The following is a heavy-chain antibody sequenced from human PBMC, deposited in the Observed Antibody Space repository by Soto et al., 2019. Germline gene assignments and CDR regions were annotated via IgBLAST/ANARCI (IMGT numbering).Heavy chain of an antibody. V-gene: IGHV3-15*01. CDR2: INSKTDGGTT. J-gene: IGHJ4*02. CDR3: TTDRGRRAGYAQDY. CDR1: GFTFSDAW. D-gene: IGHD5-18*01. Sequence: EVQLVESGGGLVKPWGSLRLSCAASGFTFSDAWMSWVRQAPGKGPEWVGRINSKTDGGTTDYAAPVKGRFTISRDDSKDTLYLQVTSLKNDDTAMYYCTTDRGRRAGYAQDYWGQGTLVTVSS.